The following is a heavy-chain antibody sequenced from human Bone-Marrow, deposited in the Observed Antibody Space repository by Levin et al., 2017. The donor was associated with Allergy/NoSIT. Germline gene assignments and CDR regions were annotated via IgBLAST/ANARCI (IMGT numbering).Heavy chain of an antibody. J-gene: IGHJ4*02. CDR3: ARTDYDILTGYHSYFDY. D-gene: IGHD3-9*01. CDR1: GGSISSYY. CDR2: IYNSRSP. V-gene: IGHV4-59*01. Sequence: LSQTLSLTCTVSGGSISSYYWSWIRQPPGKGLEWVGYIYNSRSPDYNPSLKSRVTISLDTSKNQFSLKLNSVTAADTAMYYCARTDYDILTGYHSYFDYWGQGALVTVSS.